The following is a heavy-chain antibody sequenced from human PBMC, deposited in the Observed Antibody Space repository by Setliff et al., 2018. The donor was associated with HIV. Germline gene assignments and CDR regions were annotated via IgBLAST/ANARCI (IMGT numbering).Heavy chain of an antibody. Sequence: ASVKVSCKASGYTFTTYDINRVRQAAGQGLEWMGWMNPNSGNTGYAQRFRGRLTMTRNTSISTAYMELNSLMSEDTAVYFCAIRREVVVATTRRGLDIWGQGTMVTVSS. CDR1: GYTFTTYD. CDR3: AIRREVVVATTRRGLDI. D-gene: IGHD2-15*01. V-gene: IGHV1-8*02. CDR2: MNPNSGNT. J-gene: IGHJ3*02.